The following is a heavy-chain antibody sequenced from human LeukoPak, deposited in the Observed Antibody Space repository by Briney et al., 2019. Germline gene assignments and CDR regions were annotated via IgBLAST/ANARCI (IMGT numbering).Heavy chain of an antibody. CDR2: LSPHSGNT. V-gene: IGHV1-8*01. CDR3: ARTNPGIAAAGTGADY. Sequence: GASVKVSCKASGYTFTDYDINWVRQATGQGLEWMGWLSPHSGNTGYAQKFQGRVTMTMDTSISTAYMELSSLRSEDTAVYYCARTNPGIAAAGTGADYWGQGTLVTVSS. CDR1: GYTFTDYD. D-gene: IGHD6-13*01. J-gene: IGHJ4*02.